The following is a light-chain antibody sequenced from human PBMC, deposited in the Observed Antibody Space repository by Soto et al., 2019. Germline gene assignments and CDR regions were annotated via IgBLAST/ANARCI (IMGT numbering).Light chain of an antibody. Sequence: DIQMTQSPSTLSASVGDRVTITCRASQSISSWLSWYQQKPGKAPKLLIYAASTLQSGVPSRFSGSGSGTDFTLTISCLQSEDFATYYCQQYYSSITFGQGTRLEIK. CDR3: QQYYSSIT. J-gene: IGKJ5*01. CDR2: AAS. CDR1: QSISSW. V-gene: IGKV1-5*01.